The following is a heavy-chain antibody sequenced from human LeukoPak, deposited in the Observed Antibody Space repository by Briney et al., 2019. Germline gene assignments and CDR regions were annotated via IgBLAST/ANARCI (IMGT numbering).Heavy chain of an antibody. CDR3: ARHRPHTDSNSVADYYFDY. Sequence: GESLKISCKGSGYSFTSYWIGWVRQMPGKGLEWMGIIYPGDSDTRYNPSFQGQVTISADKSITTASLQWSSLKASDTAMYYCARHRPHTDSNSVADYYFDYWGQGTLVTVSS. CDR2: IYPGDSDT. V-gene: IGHV5-51*01. D-gene: IGHD6-19*01. CDR1: GYSFTSYW. J-gene: IGHJ4*02.